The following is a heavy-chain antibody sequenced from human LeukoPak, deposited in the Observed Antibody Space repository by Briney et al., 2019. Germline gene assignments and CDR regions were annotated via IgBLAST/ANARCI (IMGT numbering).Heavy chain of an antibody. V-gene: IGHV3-11*06. CDR2: ISSSGDYA. CDR1: GFTFSDYY. Sequence: PGGPLRLSCAASGFTFSDYYMSWIRQAPGKGLERVSYISSSGDYATYADSVKGRFTTSRDNAKSSLSLQMNSLRAEDTAVYYCARGAGGEGPHDYWGQGALVTVSS. J-gene: IGHJ4*02. CDR3: ARGAGGEGPHDY.